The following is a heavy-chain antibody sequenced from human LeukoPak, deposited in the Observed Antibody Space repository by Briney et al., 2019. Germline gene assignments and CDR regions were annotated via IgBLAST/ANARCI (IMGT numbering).Heavy chain of an antibody. CDR2: ISYDGSNK. V-gene: IGHV3-30*04. J-gene: IGHJ3*02. CDR3: ARDMSSGWYSDAFDI. D-gene: IGHD6-19*01. CDR1: GFTFSSYA. Sequence: GGSLRLSCAASGFTFSSYAMHWVRQAPGKGLEWVAVISYDGSNKYYADSVKGRFTISRDNAKNSLYLQMNSLRAEDTAVYYCARDMSSGWYSDAFDIWGQGTMVTVSS.